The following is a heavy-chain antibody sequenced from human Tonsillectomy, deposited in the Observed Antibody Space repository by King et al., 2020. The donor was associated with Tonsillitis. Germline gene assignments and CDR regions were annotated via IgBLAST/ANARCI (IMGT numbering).Heavy chain of an antibody. CDR2: ISTYNGNT. CDR3: ARDRRLDGFDI. Sequence: VQLVESGPEVKKPGASVKVSCKASGYTFTTYGISWVRQAPGQGLEWMGWISTYNGNTKYAQKLQGRVTMTTDTSTSTTYMDLRSLRTDDTAVYYCARDRRLDGFDIWGQGTLVTVS. J-gene: IGHJ3*02. V-gene: IGHV1-18*01. CDR1: GYTFTTYG.